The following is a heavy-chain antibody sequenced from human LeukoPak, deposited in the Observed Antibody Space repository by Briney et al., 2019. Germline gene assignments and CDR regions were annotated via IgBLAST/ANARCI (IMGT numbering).Heavy chain of an antibody. CDR3: ARDGDSSDYPY. Sequence: ASVKVSCKASGYTFTGYYLHWVRQAPGQGLEWMGRINPHSGGTNYAQKFQGRVSMTRDTSISTAYMELSSLRSDDTAVYYCARDGDSSDYPYWGQGTPVTVSS. J-gene: IGHJ4*02. CDR1: GYTFTGYY. V-gene: IGHV1-2*06. CDR2: INPHSGGT. D-gene: IGHD3-22*01.